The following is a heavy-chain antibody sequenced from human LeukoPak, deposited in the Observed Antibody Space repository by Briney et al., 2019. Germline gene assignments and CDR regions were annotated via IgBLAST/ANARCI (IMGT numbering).Heavy chain of an antibody. J-gene: IGHJ4*02. V-gene: IGHV1-8*01. CDR1: GYTFTSYD. CDR2: MNPYSGNT. CDR3: ARGRRDCSSTSCYTFDY. Sequence: ASVKVSCKASGYTFTSYDINWVRQATGQGLEWMGWMNPYSGNTGYAQKFQGRVTMTRNTSISTAYMELSSLRSEDTAVYYCARGRRDCSSTSCYTFDYWGQGTLVTVSS. D-gene: IGHD2-2*02.